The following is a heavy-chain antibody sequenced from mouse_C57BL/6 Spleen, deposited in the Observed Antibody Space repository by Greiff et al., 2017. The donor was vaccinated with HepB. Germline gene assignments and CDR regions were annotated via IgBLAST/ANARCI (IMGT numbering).Heavy chain of an antibody. J-gene: IGHJ2*01. D-gene: IGHD1-1*01. CDR3: TRDPYGSSYFDY. CDR2: ISSGGDYL. Sequence: EVQVVESGEGLVKPGGSLKLSCAASGFTFSSYAMSWVRQTPEKRLEWVAYISSGGDYLYYADTVKGRFTISRDNARNTLYLQMSSLKSEDTAMYYCTRDPYGSSYFDYWGQGTTLTVSS. V-gene: IGHV5-9-1*02. CDR1: GFTFSSYA.